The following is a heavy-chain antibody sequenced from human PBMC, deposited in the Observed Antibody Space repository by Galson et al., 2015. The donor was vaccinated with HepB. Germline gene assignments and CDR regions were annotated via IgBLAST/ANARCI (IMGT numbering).Heavy chain of an antibody. D-gene: IGHD3-22*01. V-gene: IGHV3-15*01. CDR1: GFTFSNAW. CDR3: TTDLDSSSFLFDY. Sequence: SLRLSCAASGFTFSNAWMSWVRQAPGKGLEWVGRIKSKTDGGTTDYAAPVKGRFTISRDDSKNTLYLQMNSMKTEDTAVYYCTTDLDSSSFLFDYWGQGTLVTVSS. J-gene: IGHJ4*02. CDR2: IKSKTDGGTT.